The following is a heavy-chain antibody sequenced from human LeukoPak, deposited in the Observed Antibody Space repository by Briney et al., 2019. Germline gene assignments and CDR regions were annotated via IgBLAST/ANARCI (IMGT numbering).Heavy chain of an antibody. CDR2: ISGSGGST. Sequence: GGSLRLSCAASGFTFSSYAMSWVRQAPGKGLEWVSAISGSGGSTNYADSVKGRFTISRDNSKNTLYLQMNSLRAEDTAVYYCAKDHGRDYYGSGRYDYWGQGTLVTVSS. V-gene: IGHV3-23*01. D-gene: IGHD3-10*01. CDR1: GFTFSSYA. J-gene: IGHJ4*02. CDR3: AKDHGRDYYGSGRYDY.